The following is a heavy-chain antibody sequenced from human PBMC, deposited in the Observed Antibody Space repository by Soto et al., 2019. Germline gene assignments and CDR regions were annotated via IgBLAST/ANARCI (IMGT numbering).Heavy chain of an antibody. CDR2: IYTDGSRT. CDR3: ARGAGGYYYMDV. D-gene: IGHD3-10*01. Sequence: EVQPVESGGGLVQPGGSLRLSCAASGFTFSSYWMHWVRQAPGKGLVWVSRIYTDGSRTSYADSVKGRFTISRDNAKNTLYLQMNSLRAEDTAVYYCARGAGGYYYMDVWGKGTTVTVSS. V-gene: IGHV3-74*01. CDR1: GFTFSSYW. J-gene: IGHJ6*03.